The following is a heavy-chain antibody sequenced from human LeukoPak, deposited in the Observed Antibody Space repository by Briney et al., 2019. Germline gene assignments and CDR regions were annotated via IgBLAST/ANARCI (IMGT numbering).Heavy chain of an antibody. J-gene: IGHJ4*02. CDR1: GFTFSSYA. V-gene: IGHV3-23*01. CDR2: ISGSGSGGST. D-gene: IGHD5-24*01. CDR3: AKSGYNRFDY. Sequence: GSLRLSCAASGFTFSSYAMSWVRQAPGKGMEWVSNISGSGSGGSTYYADSVKGRFTISRDNSKNTLYLQMNSLRAEDTAVYYCAKSGYNRFDYWGQGTLVTVSS.